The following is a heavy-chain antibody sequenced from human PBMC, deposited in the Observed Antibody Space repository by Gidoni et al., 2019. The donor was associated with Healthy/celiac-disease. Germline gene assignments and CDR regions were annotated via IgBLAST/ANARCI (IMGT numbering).Heavy chain of an antibody. V-gene: IGHV3-48*02. CDR3: ARGSNYYDSSGYISYFDY. J-gene: IGHJ4*02. Sequence: EVQLVESGGGLVQPGGSLRLSCEASGFTFRTSSRNWVRQAPGKGLEWVSYISSSSSTIYYADSVKGRFTISRDNAKNSLYLQMNSLRDEDTAVYYCARGSNYYDSSGYISYFDYWGQGTLVTVSS. CDR1: GFTFRTSS. D-gene: IGHD3-22*01. CDR2: ISSSSSTI.